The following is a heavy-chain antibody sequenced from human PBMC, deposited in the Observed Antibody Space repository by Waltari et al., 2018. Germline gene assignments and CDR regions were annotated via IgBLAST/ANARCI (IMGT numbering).Heavy chain of an antibody. CDR1: GGSFSGYY. J-gene: IGHJ5*02. CDR2: INHSGRT. CDR3: ARAGGHRPIVLMVYAIGPSGWFDP. D-gene: IGHD2-8*01. Sequence: QVQLQQWGAGLLKPSETLSLTCAVYGGSFSGYYWSWIRQTPGKGLEWIGEINHSGRTNSHPSPKSRVTISVDTSKNQFSLKLSSVTAADTAVYYCARAGGHRPIVLMVYAIGPSGWFDPWGQGTLVTVSS. V-gene: IGHV4-34*01.